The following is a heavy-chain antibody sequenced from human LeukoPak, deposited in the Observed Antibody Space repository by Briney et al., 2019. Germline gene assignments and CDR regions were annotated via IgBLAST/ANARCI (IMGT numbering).Heavy chain of an antibody. D-gene: IGHD1-7*01. J-gene: IGHJ5*02. CDR1: GGNFNSYA. CDR2: IIPIFGTA. CDR3: ARDNYAGANWFDP. V-gene: IGHV1-69*05. Sequence: GSSGEGSFKASGGNFNSYAIRWGRPGPGQGGEWMGGIIPIFGTANYAQKFQGRVTITTDESTSTAYMELSSLRSEDTAVYYCARDNYAGANWFDPWGQGTLVTVSS.